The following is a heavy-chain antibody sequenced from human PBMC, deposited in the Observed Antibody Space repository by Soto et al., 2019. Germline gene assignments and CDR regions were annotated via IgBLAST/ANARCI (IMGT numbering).Heavy chain of an antibody. J-gene: IGHJ6*02. V-gene: IGHV1-18*01. CDR3: ARSTSGGFLEWLLRRGGPEGYYGMDV. Sequence: QVQLVQSGAEVKKPGASVKVSCKASGYTFTSYGISWVRQAPGQGLEWMGWISAYNGNTNYAQKLQGRVTMTTDTSTSTAYMELRSLRSDDTAVYYCARSTSGGFLEWLLRRGGPEGYYGMDVWGQGTTVTVSS. CDR2: ISAYNGNT. CDR1: GYTFTSYG. D-gene: IGHD3-3*01.